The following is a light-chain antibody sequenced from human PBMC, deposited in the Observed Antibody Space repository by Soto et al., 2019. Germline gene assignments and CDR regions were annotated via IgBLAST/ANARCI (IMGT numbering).Light chain of an antibody. J-gene: IGKJ1*01. CDR3: QQYNNWPRGT. CDR2: GAS. CDR1: QSVSSN. Sequence: EIVMTQSPATLSVSPGEGATLSCRASQSVSSNLAWYQQKPGQAPRLLIYGASTRATDIPARFSGSGSGTEFTLTISSLQSEDFAVYYCQQYNNWPRGTFGQGTKVEIK. V-gene: IGKV3-15*01.